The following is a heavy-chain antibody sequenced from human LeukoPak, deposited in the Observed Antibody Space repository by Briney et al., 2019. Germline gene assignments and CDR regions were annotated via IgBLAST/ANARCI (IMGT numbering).Heavy chain of an antibody. Sequence: SETLSLTCTVSGGSISVQYWSWIRQPPGKGLEWIGYIYYSGSTNYNPPLKSRVTISVDTSKNQFSLKLSSVTAADTAVYYCARDPGARRGYYFDYWGQGTLVTVSS. D-gene: IGHD7-27*01. CDR2: IYYSGST. CDR1: GGSISVQY. J-gene: IGHJ4*02. V-gene: IGHV4-59*11. CDR3: ARDPGARRGYYFDY.